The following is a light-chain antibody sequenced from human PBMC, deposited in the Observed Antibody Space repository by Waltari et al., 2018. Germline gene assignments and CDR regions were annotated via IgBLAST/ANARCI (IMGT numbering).Light chain of an antibody. CDR3: QQYSNWPPIT. CDR2: AAS. CDR1: QSVSTN. V-gene: IGKV3-15*01. Sequence: ETVMTQSPATLSVSPGERATLSCRASQSVSTNLAWYQQKPGQAPRLLIYAASTRATGVPARFSGTGSGTEFTLTIDSLQSEDFAIYYCQQYSNWPPITFGQGTRLGIK. J-gene: IGKJ5*01.